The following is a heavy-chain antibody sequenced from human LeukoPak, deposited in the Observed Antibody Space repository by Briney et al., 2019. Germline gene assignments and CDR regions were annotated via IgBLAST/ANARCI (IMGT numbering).Heavy chain of an antibody. J-gene: IGHJ4*02. CDR1: GGSISSYY. Sequence: SETLSLTCTVSGGSISSYYWSWIRQPPGKGLEWIGYIYYSGSSNHNPSLKSRVTISVDTSKNQFSLKLSSVTAADTAVYYCAGVDTAIIRGFDYWGQGTLVTVSS. CDR3: AGVDTAIIRGFDY. CDR2: IYYSGSS. V-gene: IGHV4-59*08. D-gene: IGHD5-18*01.